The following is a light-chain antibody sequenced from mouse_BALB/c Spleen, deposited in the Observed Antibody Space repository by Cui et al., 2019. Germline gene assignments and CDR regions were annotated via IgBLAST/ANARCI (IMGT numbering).Light chain of an antibody. CDR2: STS. V-gene: IGKV4-80*01. CDR1: SSVSY. Sequence: QIVLTQSPSIMSAALGEVIALTSSARSSVSYMHWYQQKSGPSPKLLIYSTSNLASGVPARFSGSGSGTFYSLTISSVEAEDAADYYCHQWSSYPWTFGGGTKLEIK. J-gene: IGKJ1*01. CDR3: HQWSSYPWT.